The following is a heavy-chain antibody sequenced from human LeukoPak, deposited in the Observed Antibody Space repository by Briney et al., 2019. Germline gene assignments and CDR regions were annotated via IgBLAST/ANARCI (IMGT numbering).Heavy chain of an antibody. Sequence: PSETLSLTCTVSGGSISSYYWSWIRPPPGKGLEWMGYIYPSGSTNYNPSLESRVTISVDTSRNQFSLKLRSVTAADTAVYYCARHGGYASPSKFWGQGTLVTVSS. V-gene: IGHV4-4*09. J-gene: IGHJ4*02. CDR2: IYPSGST. CDR3: ARHGGYASPSKF. CDR1: GGSISSYY. D-gene: IGHD2-2*01.